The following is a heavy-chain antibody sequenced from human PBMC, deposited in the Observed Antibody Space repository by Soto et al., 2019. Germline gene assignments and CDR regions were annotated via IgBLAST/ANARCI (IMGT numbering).Heavy chain of an antibody. Sequence: GGSLRLSCGGSGFTFSSYGMRWVRQAPGKGLEWVAAISFDGSNGYYGDSVKGRFTISRDNSKNTLYLQMNSLRPEDTAVYYCAKDGNWELLPSTRMDVWGQGTTVTVSS. D-gene: IGHD1-26*01. V-gene: IGHV3-30*18. CDR2: ISFDGSNG. CDR1: GFTFSSYG. CDR3: AKDGNWELLPSTRMDV. J-gene: IGHJ6*02.